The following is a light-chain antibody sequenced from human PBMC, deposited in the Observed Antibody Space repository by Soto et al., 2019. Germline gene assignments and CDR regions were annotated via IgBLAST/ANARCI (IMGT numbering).Light chain of an antibody. J-gene: IGKJ5*01. CDR2: ATS. V-gene: IGKV3D-15*01. CDR3: QQYNNWPPFT. Sequence: EIVLTQSPGTLSLSPGERATLSCRASQSVSSNYLAWYQQKPGQAPRLLIYATSARATGIPARFSGSGSGTEFTLTISSLQSEDFAVYYCQQYNNWPPFTFGQGTRLEI. CDR1: QSVSSN.